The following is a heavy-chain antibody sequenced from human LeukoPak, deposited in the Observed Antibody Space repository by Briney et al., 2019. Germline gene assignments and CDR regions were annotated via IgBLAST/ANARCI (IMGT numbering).Heavy chain of an antibody. D-gene: IGHD6-13*01. V-gene: IGHV3-30*04. CDR3: ATDFVSSWYAG. CDR1: GFTFSSYA. Sequence: GGSLRLSCAASGFTFSSYAMHWVRQAPGKGLEWVAVISYDGSNKYYADSVKGRFTISRDNAKNSLYLQMNSLRADDTAVYYCATDFVSSWYAGWGQGTLVTVSS. J-gene: IGHJ4*02. CDR2: ISYDGSNK.